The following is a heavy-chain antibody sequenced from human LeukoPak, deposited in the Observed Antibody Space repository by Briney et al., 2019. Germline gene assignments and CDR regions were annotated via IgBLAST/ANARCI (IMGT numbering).Heavy chain of an antibody. J-gene: IGHJ6*02. Sequence: SETLSLTCTVSGGSISSYYWSWIRQPPGKGLEWIGYIYYSGSTNYNPSLKSRVTISADTSKNQFSLKLSSVTAADTAVYYCARVRTPYGYYGMDVWGQGTTVTVSS. V-gene: IGHV4-59*01. CDR3: ARVRTPYGYYGMDV. CDR2: IYYSGST. CDR1: GGSISSYY. D-gene: IGHD3-10*01.